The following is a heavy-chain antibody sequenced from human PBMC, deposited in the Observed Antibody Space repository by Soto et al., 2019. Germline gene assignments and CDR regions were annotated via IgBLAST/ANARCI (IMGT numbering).Heavy chain of an antibody. CDR3: ARYFVVGGRYYMDV. CDR2: VYYSGST. V-gene: IGHV4-59*08. Sequence: SETLSLTCTVSGDSISDYYWSWIRQPPGKGLEWIGYVYYSGSTNYNPSLKSRVTISVDTSKNQFSLKLSSVTAADTAVYFCARYFVVGGRYYMDVWGKGTTVTVSS. CDR1: GDSISDYY. J-gene: IGHJ6*03. D-gene: IGHD2-2*01.